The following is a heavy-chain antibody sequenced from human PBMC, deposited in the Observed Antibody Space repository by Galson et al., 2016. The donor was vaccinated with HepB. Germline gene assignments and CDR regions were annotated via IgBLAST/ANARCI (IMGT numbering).Heavy chain of an antibody. CDR2: TSYDGSDK. V-gene: IGHV3-30*18. D-gene: IGHD3-10*01. CDR3: AKDLGGGGSGSCHDH. Sequence: SLRLSCAASGFTFMNYGMHWVRQAPGKGLEWVATTSYDGSDKYYADSVKGRFTISRDNSENTLYLQMNSLRAEDTAVYYCAKDLGGGGSGSCHDHWGQGTVVTVSS. CDR1: GFTFMNYG. J-gene: IGHJ4*02.